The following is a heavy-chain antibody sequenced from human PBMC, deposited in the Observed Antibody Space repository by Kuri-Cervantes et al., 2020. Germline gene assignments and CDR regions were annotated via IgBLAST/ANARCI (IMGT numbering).Heavy chain of an antibody. CDR2: IDNSGGTI. CDR1: GFPFSSYS. V-gene: IGHV3-48*02. CDR3: ARGLLWFGELWDY. J-gene: IGHJ4*02. D-gene: IGHD3-10*01. Sequence: GESLKISCAAPGFPFSSYSMNWVRQAPGKGLERVSYIDNSGGTIFYADSVKGRFTISRDNAKNSLFLQMNSLRDEDTAVYYCARGLLWFGELWDYWGQGTLVTVSS.